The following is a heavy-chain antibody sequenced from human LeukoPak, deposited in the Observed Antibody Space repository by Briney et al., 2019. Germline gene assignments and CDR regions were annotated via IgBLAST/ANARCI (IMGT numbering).Heavy chain of an antibody. J-gene: IGHJ3*02. CDR1: GGSISSYY. CDR2: IYYSGST. Sequence: SETLSLTCTVSGGSISSYYWSWIRQPPGKGLEWIGYIYYSGSTNYNPSLKSRVTISVDTSKNQFSLKLSSVTAADTAVYYCARDPRYYDSSGYNDAFDIWGQGTMVTVSS. CDR3: ARDPRYYDSSGYNDAFDI. V-gene: IGHV4-59*01. D-gene: IGHD3-22*01.